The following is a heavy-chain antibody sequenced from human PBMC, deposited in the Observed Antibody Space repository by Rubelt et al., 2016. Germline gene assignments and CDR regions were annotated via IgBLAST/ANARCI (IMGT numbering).Heavy chain of an antibody. Sequence: QVQLVQSGAEVKRPGASVKVSCKASGYPFATYAMHWVRQAPGQRLEWMGWIDAGNGGTKSSINLQGRVTFTRDTSASTAYMGLSSLRSEDSAVYYCARFALPAVTTAYYYYALDVWGQGTTVTVSS. V-gene: IGHV1-3*01. D-gene: IGHD4-17*01. CDR1: GYPFATYA. J-gene: IGHJ6*02. CDR2: IDAGNGGT. CDR3: ARFALPAVTTAYYYYALDV.